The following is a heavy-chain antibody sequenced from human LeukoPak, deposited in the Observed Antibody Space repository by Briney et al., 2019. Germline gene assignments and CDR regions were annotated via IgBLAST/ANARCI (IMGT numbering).Heavy chain of an antibody. CDR3: ARGRRGYYDSSGYYPRSHFDY. J-gene: IGHJ4*02. CDR1: GGSFSGYY. V-gene: IGHV4-34*01. CDR2: INHSGST. Sequence: PSETLSLTCAVYGGSFSGYYWGWIRQPPGKGLEWIGEINHSGSTNYNPSLKSRVTISVDTSKNQFSLKLSSVTAADTAVYYCARGRRGYYDSSGYYPRSHFDYWGQGTLVTVSS. D-gene: IGHD3-22*01.